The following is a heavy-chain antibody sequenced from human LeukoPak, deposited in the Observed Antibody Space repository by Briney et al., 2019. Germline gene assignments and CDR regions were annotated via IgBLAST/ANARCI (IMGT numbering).Heavy chain of an antibody. V-gene: IGHV3-30*18. J-gene: IGHJ4*02. D-gene: IGHD6-13*01. Sequence: GRSLRLSCAASGFTFSNYDMHWVRQAPGKGLEWVAVLSYDESNKYSADSVKGRFTISRDNSKNTLYLQMNSLRAEDTAVYYCAKWGAAAGFDYWGQGTLVIVSS. CDR3: AKWGAAAGFDY. CDR2: LSYDESNK. CDR1: GFTFSNYD.